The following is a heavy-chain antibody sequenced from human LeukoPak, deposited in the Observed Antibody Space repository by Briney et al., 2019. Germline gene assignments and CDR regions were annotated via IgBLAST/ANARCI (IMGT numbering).Heavy chain of an antibody. CDR1: GHTFTSYD. CDR2: MNPNSGNT. D-gene: IGHD3-16*02. CDR3: ARDSLGTRAFDY. J-gene: IGHJ4*02. V-gene: IGHV1-8*01. Sequence: ASVKVSCKASGHTFTSYDINWVRQATGQGLEWMGWMNPNSGNTGYAQKFQGRVTMTRNTSISTAYMELSSLRSEDTAVYYCARDSLGTRAFDYWGQGTLVTVSS.